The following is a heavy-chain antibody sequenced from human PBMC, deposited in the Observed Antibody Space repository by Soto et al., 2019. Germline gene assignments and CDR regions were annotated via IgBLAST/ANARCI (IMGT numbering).Heavy chain of an antibody. V-gene: IGHV4-4*07. J-gene: IGHJ4*02. Sequence: QVQLQESGPGLVKPSENLSLTCTVSGGSISGYYWSWIRQPAGKGLEWIGRMYNSERTNYNPSLKSRVTMSMDTSKNHFSLKLTSVTAADTAVYFCAREPLAHSYFDLWGQGTLVTVSS. CDR2: MYNSERT. CDR3: AREPLAHSYFDL. CDR1: GGSISGYY.